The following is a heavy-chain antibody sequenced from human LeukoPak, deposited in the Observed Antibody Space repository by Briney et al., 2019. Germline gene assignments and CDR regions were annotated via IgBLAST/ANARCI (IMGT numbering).Heavy chain of an antibody. CDR3: ARASSGWSRGRSWFDP. J-gene: IGHJ5*02. D-gene: IGHD6-19*01. CDR2: IYTSGST. V-gene: IGHV4-61*02. CDR1: GGSISSGSYY. Sequence: SQTLSLTCTVSGGSISSGSYYWSWIRQPAGKGLEWIGRIYTSGSTNYNPSLKSRVTMSVDTSKNQFSLKLSSVTAADTAVYYCARASSGWSRGRSWFDPWGQGTLVTVSS.